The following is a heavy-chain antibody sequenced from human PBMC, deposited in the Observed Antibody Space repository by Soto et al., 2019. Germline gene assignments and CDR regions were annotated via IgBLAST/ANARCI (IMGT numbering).Heavy chain of an antibody. Sequence: GASLRLSGAASGFTFSTYAMSWVRQAPGKGLEWVSAISGSGGDTYYADSVKGRSTISRDNSKNTLYLQINRLRADDTAVFYCVKEIRIFGVVIFDYLGKGTLVTVSS. V-gene: IGHV3-23*01. D-gene: IGHD3-3*01. CDR2: ISGSGGDT. J-gene: IGHJ4*02. CDR1: GFTFSTYA. CDR3: VKEIRIFGVVIFDY.